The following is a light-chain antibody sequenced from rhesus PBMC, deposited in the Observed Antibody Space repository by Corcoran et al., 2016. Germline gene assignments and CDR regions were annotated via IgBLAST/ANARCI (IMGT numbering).Light chain of an antibody. CDR2: RAS. CDR1: QSLSNF. J-gene: IGKJ4*01. Sequence: DIQMTQSPSSLSASVGDRVTITCQASQSLSNFLNWYQQKPGKIPKLLIYRASSLQSGIPSRFSGSGSGTDSTLTISSLQPEDFATYYCQQGYNYPLTFGGGTKVELK. CDR3: QQGYNYPLT. V-gene: IGKV1-43*03.